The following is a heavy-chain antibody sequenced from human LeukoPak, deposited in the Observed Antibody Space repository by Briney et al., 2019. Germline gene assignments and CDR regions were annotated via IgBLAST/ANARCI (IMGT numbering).Heavy chain of an antibody. CDR1: GYTFTSYY. V-gene: IGHV1-46*01. CDR2: INPSGGST. CDR3: ARDYYDSSGYYDAFDI. D-gene: IGHD3-22*01. J-gene: IGHJ3*02. Sequence: GASVKVSCKASGYTFTSYYMHWVRQAPGQGLEWMGIINPSGGSTSYAQKFQGRVTMTRDMSTSTVYMELSSLRSEDTAVYYCARDYYDSSGYYDAFDIWGLGTMVTVSS.